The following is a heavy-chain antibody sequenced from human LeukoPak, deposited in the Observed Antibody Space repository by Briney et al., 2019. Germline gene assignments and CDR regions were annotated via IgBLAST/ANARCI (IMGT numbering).Heavy chain of an antibody. CDR2: IDTDGSSA. J-gene: IGHJ4*02. V-gene: IGHV3-74*01. CDR3: ASALTTVTPHFHY. D-gene: IGHD4-17*01. CDR1: GFNFDDYS. Sequence: GGSLRLSCVLSGFNFDDYSIHWVRQAPGKGLVWVSRIDTDGSSATYADSVKGRFTISRDNAKNTVYLQMNSLRVEDTGVYYCASALTTVTPHFHYWGQGTLVTVSS.